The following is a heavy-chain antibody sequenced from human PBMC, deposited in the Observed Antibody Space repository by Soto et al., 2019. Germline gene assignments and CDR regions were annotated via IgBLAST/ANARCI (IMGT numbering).Heavy chain of an antibody. Sequence: GGSLRLSCAASGFTVSRNYMSWVRQAPGKGLEWVSIIYSGGNTYYADAVKGRFTISRDNSKNTLYLQMNSLRAEDTAVYYCARDSSGWYSPFYWSQGTLVTVS. D-gene: IGHD6-19*01. V-gene: IGHV3-66*01. J-gene: IGHJ4*02. CDR1: GFTVSRNY. CDR2: IYSGGNT. CDR3: ARDSSGWYSPFY.